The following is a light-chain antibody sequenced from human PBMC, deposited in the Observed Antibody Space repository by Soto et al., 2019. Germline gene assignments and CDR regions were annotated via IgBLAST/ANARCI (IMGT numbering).Light chain of an antibody. CDR3: QQYDNLPLT. CDR2: DAS. CDR1: QDISNY. J-gene: IGKJ5*01. V-gene: IGKV1-33*01. Sequence: DIQRTQSPSSLSASVGDRVSITRQASQDISNYLNWYQQKPGKAPKLLIYDASNLETGVPSRFSGSGSGTDFTFTISSLQPEDIATYYCQQYDNLPLTFGQGTRLEIK.